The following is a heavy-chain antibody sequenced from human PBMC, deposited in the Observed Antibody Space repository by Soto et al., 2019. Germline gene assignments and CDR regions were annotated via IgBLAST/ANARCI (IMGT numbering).Heavy chain of an antibody. Sequence: GESLKISCKGSGYSFTSYWIGWVRQMPGKGLEWMGIIYPGDSDTRYSPSFQGQVTISADKSISTAYLQWSSLKASDTAMYYCARLCTDGSSSFYYYYYGMDVWGQGTTVTVSS. J-gene: IGHJ6*02. CDR1: GYSFTSYW. CDR2: IYPGDSDT. V-gene: IGHV5-51*01. CDR3: ARLCTDGSSSFYYYYYGMDV. D-gene: IGHD6-6*01.